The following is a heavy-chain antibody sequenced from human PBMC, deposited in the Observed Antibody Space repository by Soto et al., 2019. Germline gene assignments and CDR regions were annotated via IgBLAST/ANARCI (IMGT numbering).Heavy chain of an antibody. CDR2: INNSGST. CDR3: FSSTNDYDGNSDPGMDV. Sequence: RISKQTGTGLEWIGEINNSGSTIYNPSLKSRVTVAVDTSKNHFSLKLSSVTAADTAVYYCFSSTNDYDGNSDPGMDVWVQGTTVTVSS. D-gene: IGHD4-17*01. J-gene: IGHJ6*02. V-gene: IGHV4-34*01.